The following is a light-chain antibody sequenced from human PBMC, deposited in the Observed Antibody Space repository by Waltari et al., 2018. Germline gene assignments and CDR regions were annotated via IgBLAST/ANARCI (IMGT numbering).Light chain of an antibody. V-gene: IGLV1-44*01. CDR3: SSWDDSLKAAV. CDR2: SNT. J-gene: IGLJ2*01. CDR1: RSNIATNT. Sequence: QSVLTQPPSASGAPGQRVTMSCSGSRSNIATNTVNWYQHLPGTAPKLLIYSNTHRPSGVPDRFSGSKSGTSASLAISGLQSDDEADYYCSSWDDSLKAAVFGGGTKLTVL.